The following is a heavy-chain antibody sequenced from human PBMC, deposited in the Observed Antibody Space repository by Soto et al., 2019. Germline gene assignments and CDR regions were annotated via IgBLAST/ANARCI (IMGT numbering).Heavy chain of an antibody. D-gene: IGHD3-3*01. V-gene: IGHV4-4*02. CDR2: IYHSGST. Sequence: SETLSLTCAVSGCSISSSNWWSWVRQPPGKGLEWIGEIYHSGSTNYNPSLKSRVTISVDTSKNQFSLKLSSVTAADTAVYYCARVGRSGPGLRFLDWGGYYYYYMDVWGKGTTVT. CDR3: ARVGRSGPGLRFLDWGGYYYYYMDV. J-gene: IGHJ6*03. CDR1: GCSISSSNW.